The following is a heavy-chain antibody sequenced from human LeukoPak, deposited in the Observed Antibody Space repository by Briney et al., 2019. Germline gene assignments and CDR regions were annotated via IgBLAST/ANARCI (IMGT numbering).Heavy chain of an antibody. CDR3: AKPPLGPVLRFLEWLSYFDY. J-gene: IGHJ4*02. CDR1: GFTFSSYA. D-gene: IGHD3-3*01. Sequence: GGSLRLSCAASGFTFSSYAVSWVRQAPGKGLEWVSAISGSGGSTYYADSVKGRFTISRDNSKNTLYLQMNSLRAEDTAVYYGAKPPLGPVLRFLEWLSYFDYWGQGTLVTVSS. CDR2: ISGSGGST. V-gene: IGHV3-23*01.